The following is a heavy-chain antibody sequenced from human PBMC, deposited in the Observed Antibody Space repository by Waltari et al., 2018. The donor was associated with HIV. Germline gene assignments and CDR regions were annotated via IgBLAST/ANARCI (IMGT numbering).Heavy chain of an antibody. Sequence: QLRLQESGPRLVTPSETLSFTFSVPVAPIGITVFNGAWIRQSPGKGLEWIGSIYYTGNTYYKPSLKRRVTISIDTSKNQFSLRLTSVTAADTAIYYCVAQDYSDSVDWWGQGTLVTVFS. CDR1: VAPIGITVFN. V-gene: IGHV4-39*07. CDR2: IYYTGNT. D-gene: IGHD4-17*01. CDR3: VAQDYSDSVDW. J-gene: IGHJ4*02.